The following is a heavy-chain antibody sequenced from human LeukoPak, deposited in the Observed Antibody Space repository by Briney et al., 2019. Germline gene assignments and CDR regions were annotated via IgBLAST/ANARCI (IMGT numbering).Heavy chain of an antibody. CDR3: ARSTLYYYYGMDV. CDR2: MNAGNGNA. Sequence: GASVKVSCKASGYTFTSYAMHWVRQAPGQRLEWMGWMNAGNGNAKYSQKFQGRVTITRDTSASTAYMELSSLRSEDTAVYYCARSTLYYYYGMDVWGKGTTVTVSS. J-gene: IGHJ6*04. V-gene: IGHV1-3*01. CDR1: GYTFTSYA.